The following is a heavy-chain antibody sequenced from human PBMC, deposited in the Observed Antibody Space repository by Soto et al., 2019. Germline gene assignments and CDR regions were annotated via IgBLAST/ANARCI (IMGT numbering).Heavy chain of an antibody. Sequence: QLQLQESGPGLVKPSETLSLTCTVSGGSISSSTNYWGWIRQSPGKGLDWVGSINYSWSTYYNPSLKSPVTMIVNTPKNQFSLKLGTVTAADTAVHYRAATLSGSNYGCGSCIDRWGHCTLGTLSS. CDR1: GGSISSSTNY. CDR2: INYSWST. D-gene: IGHD5-18*01. J-gene: IGHJ5*02. CDR3: AATLSGSNYGCGSCIDR. V-gene: IGHV4-39*01.